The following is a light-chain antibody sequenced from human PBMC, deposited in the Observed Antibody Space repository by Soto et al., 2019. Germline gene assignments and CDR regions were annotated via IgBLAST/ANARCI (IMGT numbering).Light chain of an antibody. CDR1: QSISSW. Sequence: DIQLTQSPSTLSASVGDRVTITCRASQSISSWLAWYQQKPGKAPKLLISKASSSESGVPSRFTGSGSGTDFTLTISSLQPDDFATYYCQQYKSHWTFGKGTKVEIK. J-gene: IGKJ1*01. CDR3: QQYKSHWT. V-gene: IGKV1-5*03. CDR2: KAS.